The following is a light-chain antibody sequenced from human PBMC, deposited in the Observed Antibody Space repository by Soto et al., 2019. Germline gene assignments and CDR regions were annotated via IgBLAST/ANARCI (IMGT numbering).Light chain of an antibody. J-gene: IGKJ1*01. Sequence: EIVMTQSPATLSVSPGERATLSCRASQSVSSNLAWYQQKPGQAPRLLIYGASTRATGIPARFSGSGSGTEFTLTISSLQSEDFAVYYCQQSYVSPWTFGQGTKVEI. CDR3: QQSYVSPWT. CDR2: GAS. V-gene: IGKV3-15*01. CDR1: QSVSSN.